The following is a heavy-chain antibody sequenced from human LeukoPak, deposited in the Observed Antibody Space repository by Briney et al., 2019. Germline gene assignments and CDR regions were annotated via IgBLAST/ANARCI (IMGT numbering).Heavy chain of an antibody. D-gene: IGHD3-10*01. CDR3: ATEIRGVINYYFDH. CDR1: GYSISSGYY. J-gene: IGHJ4*02. V-gene: IGHV4-38-2*01. Sequence: SETLSLTCAVSGYSISSGYYWGWIRQPPGKGLEWIGSIYHSGSTYYNPSLKSRVTISVDTSKNQFSLKLSSVTAADTAVYYCATEIRGVINYYFDHWGQGTLVTVSS. CDR2: IYHSGST.